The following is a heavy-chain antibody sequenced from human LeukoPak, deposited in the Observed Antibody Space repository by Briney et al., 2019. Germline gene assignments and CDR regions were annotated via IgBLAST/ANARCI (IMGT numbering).Heavy chain of an antibody. J-gene: IGHJ4*02. CDR1: GFTFSSYG. Sequence: GGTLRLSCAASGFTFSSYGMSWVRQAPGKGLEWVSVIHAGGTTFYADSVKGRFTISRDNSKNTLYLQMNSLRADDTAVYYCAREVRGDYFDFWGQGTLVTVSS. CDR2: IHAGGTT. D-gene: IGHD3-16*01. CDR3: AREVRGDYFDF. V-gene: IGHV3-53*01.